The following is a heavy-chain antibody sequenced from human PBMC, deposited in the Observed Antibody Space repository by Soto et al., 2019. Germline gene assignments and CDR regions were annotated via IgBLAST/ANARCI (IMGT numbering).Heavy chain of an antibody. CDR1: GGTFSSYA. V-gene: IGHV1-69*13. CDR3: ARAETARNYYYYYGMDV. J-gene: IGHJ6*02. D-gene: IGHD5-18*01. Sequence: SVKGSCKASGGTFSSYAISWVRQAPGQGLEWMGGIIPIFGTANYAQKFQGRVTITADESTSTAYMERSSLRSEDTAVYYCARAETARNYYYYYGMDVWGQGTTVRVSS. CDR2: IIPIFGTA.